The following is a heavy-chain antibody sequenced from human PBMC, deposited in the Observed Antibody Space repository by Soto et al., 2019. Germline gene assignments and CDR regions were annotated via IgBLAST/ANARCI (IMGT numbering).Heavy chain of an antibody. V-gene: IGHV3-11*01. D-gene: IGHD2-2*01. J-gene: IGHJ2*01. CDR3: ARDHCGSSNCYPRWYFDL. Sequence: GGSLRLSCTASGFTFNDYYMNWFRQAPGKGLEWISYISNTGTTIYYADSVKGRFTISRDTSKNSLFLQMNSPRGEDSALYYCARDHCGSSNCYPRWYFDLWGRGTLVTVSS. CDR1: GFTFNDYY. CDR2: ISNTGTTI.